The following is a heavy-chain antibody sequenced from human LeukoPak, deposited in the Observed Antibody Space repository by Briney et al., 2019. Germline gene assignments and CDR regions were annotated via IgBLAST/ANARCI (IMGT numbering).Heavy chain of an antibody. V-gene: IGHV3-66*03. CDR2: IYLHARP. CDR3: VRDRAGTQSWVEFDL. D-gene: IGHD3-10*01. CDR1: GVSVTDTL. Sequence: PGGSLRLSCTLSGVSVTDTLIDWVRQAPGKGPEWVALIYLHARPVYADSVKGRFTISRDNSKNLVYLQMNRLRSEDSGLYYCVRDRAGTQSWVEFDLWGQGTLVSVSS. J-gene: IGHJ5*02.